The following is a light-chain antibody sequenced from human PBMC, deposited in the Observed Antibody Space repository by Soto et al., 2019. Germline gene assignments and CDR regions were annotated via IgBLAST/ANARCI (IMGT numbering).Light chain of an antibody. CDR2: EGS. CDR3: CSYAGSRV. CDR1: SSDVGSYNL. Sequence: QSARTQPASVSGSPGQSITSSCTGTSSDVGSYNLVSWYQQHPGKAPKLMIYEGSKRPSGVSNRFSGSKSGNTASLTISGLQAEDEADYYCCSYAGSRVFGGATKLTVL. J-gene: IGLJ3*02. V-gene: IGLV2-23*01.